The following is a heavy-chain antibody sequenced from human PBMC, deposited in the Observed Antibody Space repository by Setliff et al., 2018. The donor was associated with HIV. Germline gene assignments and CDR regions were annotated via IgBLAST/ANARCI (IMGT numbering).Heavy chain of an antibody. CDR2: INHSGST. D-gene: IGHD3-22*01. V-gene: IGHV4-34*01. CDR3: ARARNISWLGSSTRNNWFDP. J-gene: IGHJ5*02. Sequence: PSETLSLTCAVYGGSFSGYYWSWIRQPPGKGPEWIGEINHSGSTNYNPSLKSRVTISVDTSKNQFSLKLSSVTAADTAVYYCARARNISWLGSSTRNNWFDPWGQGTLVTVSS. CDR1: GGSFSGYY.